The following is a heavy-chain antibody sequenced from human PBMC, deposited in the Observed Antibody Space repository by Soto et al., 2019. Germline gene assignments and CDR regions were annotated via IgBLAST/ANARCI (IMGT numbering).Heavy chain of an antibody. CDR3: VRDGAVAGNINFDF. D-gene: IGHD6-19*01. CDR1: GYTFTNYG. J-gene: IGHJ4*02. CDR2: INASDGSR. Sequence: ASVKVSCKASGYTFTNYGVHWVRQAPGQRLEWMGWINASDGSRKYSRNFQGRVIITSDTTASTAYMEMSSLRSEDTAVYYCVRDGAVAGNINFDFWGQGTLVTVSS. V-gene: IGHV1-3*01.